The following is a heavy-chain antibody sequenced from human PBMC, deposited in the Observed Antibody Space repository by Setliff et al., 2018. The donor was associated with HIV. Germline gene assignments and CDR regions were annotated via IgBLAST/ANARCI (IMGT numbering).Heavy chain of an antibody. CDR1: GYTFTSYG. CDR3: ARDSDIAAAGPSDY. J-gene: IGHJ4*02. V-gene: IGHV1-18*04. CDR2: ISAYNGNT. D-gene: IGHD6-13*01. Sequence: GASVKVSCKASGYTFTSYGISWVRQAPGQGLEWMGWISAYNGNTNYAQKLQGRVTMTTDTSTSTAYTELRSLRSDDTAVYYCARDSDIAAAGPSDYWGQGTLVTVSS.